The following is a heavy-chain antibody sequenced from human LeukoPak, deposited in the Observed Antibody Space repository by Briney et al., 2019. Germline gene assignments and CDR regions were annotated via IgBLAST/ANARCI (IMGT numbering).Heavy chain of an antibody. J-gene: IGHJ4*02. CDR3: ARDNRGYDYVWGSYLDY. V-gene: IGHV1-2*02. Sequence: ASVKVSCKASGYTFTAYYIHWVRQAPGHGLEWMGWINPKTLGTNYAQKFRGRVTLTRDTSITTVYMELSSLRSDDTAVYYCARDNRGYDYVWGSYLDYWGQGTLVTVSS. CDR2: INPKTLGT. CDR1: GYTFTAYY. D-gene: IGHD3-16*02.